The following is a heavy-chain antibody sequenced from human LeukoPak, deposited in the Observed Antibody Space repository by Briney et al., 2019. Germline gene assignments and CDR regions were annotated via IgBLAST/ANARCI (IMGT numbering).Heavy chain of an antibody. Sequence: GGSLRLSCAASGFTFSSYAMSWVRQAPGKGLEWVSAISGSGGSTYYADSVKGRFTISRDNSKNTLYLQMNSLRAENTAVYYCATRYFDWLFPDYWGQGTLVTVSS. V-gene: IGHV3-23*01. J-gene: IGHJ4*02. D-gene: IGHD3-9*01. CDR3: ATRYFDWLFPDY. CDR2: ISGSGGST. CDR1: GFTFSSYA.